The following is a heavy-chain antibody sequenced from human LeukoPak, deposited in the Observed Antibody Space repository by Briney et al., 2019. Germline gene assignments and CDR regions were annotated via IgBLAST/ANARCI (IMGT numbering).Heavy chain of an antibody. J-gene: IGHJ3*02. D-gene: IGHD5-12*01. CDR2: IYYSGST. CDR1: GGSISSGDYY. CDR3: ARLIGRIYDLDTFDI. V-gene: IGHV4-61*08. Sequence: SETLSLTCTVSGGSISSGDYYWSWIRQPPGKGLEWIGYIYYSGSTNYNPSLKSRVTISVDTSKNQFSLKLSTVTAADTAVYYCARLIGRIYDLDTFDIWGQGTMVTVSS.